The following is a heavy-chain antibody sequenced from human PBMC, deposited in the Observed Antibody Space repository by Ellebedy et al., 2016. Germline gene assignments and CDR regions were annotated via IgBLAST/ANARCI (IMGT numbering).Heavy chain of an antibody. Sequence: SETLSLXXTVSGFSISSYYWGWIRQPAGKGLEWIGRVYTSGSTNYNPSLKSRVTMSVDTSKNQFSLKLSSVTAADTAMYYCARAFNFGVGWFDPWGQGTLVTVS. V-gene: IGHV4-4*07. CDR3: ARAFNFGVGWFDP. CDR2: VYTSGST. D-gene: IGHD3-3*01. CDR1: GFSISSYY. J-gene: IGHJ5*02.